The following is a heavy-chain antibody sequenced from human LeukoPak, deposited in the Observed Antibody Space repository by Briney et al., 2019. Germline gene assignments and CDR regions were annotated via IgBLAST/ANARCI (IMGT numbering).Heavy chain of an antibody. V-gene: IGHV3-23*01. CDR2: SSGSGSST. Sequence: GGSLRLSCAASGFTISSYAMSWVRQAPGKGLGWVSASSGSGSSTYYADSVKGRFTISRHNSNNTLYLPMNSLRAEDTAVYYCATVNTIFGVVISKGAFDIWGQGTMVTVSS. CDR1: GFTISSYA. D-gene: IGHD3-3*01. J-gene: IGHJ3*02. CDR3: ATVNTIFGVVISKGAFDI.